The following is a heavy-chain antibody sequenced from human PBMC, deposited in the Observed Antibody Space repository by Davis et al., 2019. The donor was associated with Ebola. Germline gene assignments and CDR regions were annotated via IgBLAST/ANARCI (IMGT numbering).Heavy chain of an antibody. D-gene: IGHD2-8*02. CDR3: AKSFLITGSHMSEFRGVDY. J-gene: IGHJ4*02. CDR1: EFTFSSYG. V-gene: IGHV3-23*01. CDR2: ISAGGTAP. Sequence: GESLKISCAASEFTFSSYGMTWVRQAPGKGLEWVSSISAGGTAPYYADSVKGRFTISRDNSKNTLSLHMDSLRADDTAVYYCAKSFLITGSHMSEFRGVDYWGRGTVVTVSS.